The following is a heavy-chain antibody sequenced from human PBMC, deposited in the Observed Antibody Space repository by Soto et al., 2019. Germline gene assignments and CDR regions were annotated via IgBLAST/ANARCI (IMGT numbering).Heavy chain of an antibody. Sequence: QLQLQESGPGLVKPSETLSLTCTVSGGSISSSSYYWGWIRQPPGKGLEWIGSIYYSGSTYYNPSPKSRATVSVDTSTNQFSLKLSSVTAADTAVYYCARLPKSRRMDYYYYYGMDVWGQGTTVTVSS. CDR3: ARLPKSRRMDYYYYYGMDV. J-gene: IGHJ6*02. CDR2: IYYSGST. CDR1: GGSISSSSYY. D-gene: IGHD2-15*01. V-gene: IGHV4-39*01.